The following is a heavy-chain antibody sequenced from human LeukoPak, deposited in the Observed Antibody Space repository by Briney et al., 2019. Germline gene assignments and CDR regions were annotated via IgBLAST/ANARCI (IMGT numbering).Heavy chain of an antibody. CDR3: ARGPEQWLEVYYYGMDV. D-gene: IGHD6-19*01. CDR1: GYTFTSYY. J-gene: IGHJ6*04. V-gene: IGHV1-46*01. Sequence: ASVKVSCKASGYTFTSYYMHWVRQAPGEGPEWMGVISPSVGSTSYAQQFQGRVTMTRDTSTSIVYMELSSLRSEDTAVYYCARGPEQWLEVYYYGMDVWGKGTTVTVSS. CDR2: ISPSVGST.